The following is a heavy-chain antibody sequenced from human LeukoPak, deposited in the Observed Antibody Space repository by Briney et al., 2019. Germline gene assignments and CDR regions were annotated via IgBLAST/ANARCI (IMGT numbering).Heavy chain of an antibody. D-gene: IGHD6-13*01. CDR2: ITGSADTI. Sequence: GGSLRLSCAASGFTFSSFAMSWVRQAPGKGLEWVSAITGSADTIYYADSVKGRFTISRDNSKNTLYLQMSSLRAEDTALYYCAKEVSSSWSHWGQGTLVTVSS. CDR1: GFTFSSFA. V-gene: IGHV3-23*01. CDR3: AKEVSSSWSH. J-gene: IGHJ4*02.